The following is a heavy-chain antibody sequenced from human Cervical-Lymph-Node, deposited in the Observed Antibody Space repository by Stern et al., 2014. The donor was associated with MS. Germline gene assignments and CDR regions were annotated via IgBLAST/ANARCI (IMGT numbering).Heavy chain of an antibody. Sequence: VQLVQSGPGLVKPSETLSLTCTVSGGSINTYYWSWIRQPPGQGLEWIGWIYYSGSPNYNPSLKSRVTISMDTSKNQFSLKLTSVTAADTAVYYCARGGGRTYFDYWGQGTLVTVSS. CDR1: GGSINTYY. D-gene: IGHD3-16*01. V-gene: IGHV4-59*01. CDR3: ARGGGRTYFDY. CDR2: IYYSGSP. J-gene: IGHJ4*02.